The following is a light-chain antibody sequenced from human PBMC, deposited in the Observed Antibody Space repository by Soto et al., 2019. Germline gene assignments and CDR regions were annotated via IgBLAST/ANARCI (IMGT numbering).Light chain of an antibody. CDR2: DVS. CDR3: SSYTRSSTQV. Sequence: QSALTQPASVSGSHGQSITISCTGTSSDVGGYKFVSWYQQHPGKVPKLLIYDVSNRPSGVSNRFSGSKSGNTASLTISGLQAEDEAEYYCSSYTRSSTQVFGTGTKLTVL. J-gene: IGLJ1*01. CDR1: SSDVGGYKF. V-gene: IGLV2-14*01.